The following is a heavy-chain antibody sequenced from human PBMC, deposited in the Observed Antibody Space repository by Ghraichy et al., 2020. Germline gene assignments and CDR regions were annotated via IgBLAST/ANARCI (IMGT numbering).Heavy chain of an antibody. J-gene: IGHJ4*02. V-gene: IGHV1-8*01. CDR3: ARGRWFGEYVVLGLDF. CDR2: MNPNSGNT. CDR1: GYTFTSYD. D-gene: IGHD3-10*01. Sequence: ASVKVSCKASGYTFTSYDINWVRQAPGQGLEWMGWMNPNSGNTGYAQKFQGRLSMTRSTSISTAYMELTNLRSEDTAVYYCARGRWFGEYVVLGLDFWAQGTLVTVSS.